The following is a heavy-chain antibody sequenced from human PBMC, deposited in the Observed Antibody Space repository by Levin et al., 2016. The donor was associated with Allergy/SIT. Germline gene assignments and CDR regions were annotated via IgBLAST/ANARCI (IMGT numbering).Heavy chain of an antibody. CDR2: INPNSGGT. CDR3: ARGFGEWELPPGDY. J-gene: IGHJ4*02. D-gene: IGHD3-10*01. CDR1: GYTFTGYY. Sequence: ASVKVSCKASGYTFTGYYMHWVRQAPGQGLEWMGWINPNSGGTNYAQKFQGRVTMTRDTSISTAYMELSRLRSDDTAVYYCARGFGEWELPPGDYWGQGTLVTVSS. V-gene: IGHV1-2*02.